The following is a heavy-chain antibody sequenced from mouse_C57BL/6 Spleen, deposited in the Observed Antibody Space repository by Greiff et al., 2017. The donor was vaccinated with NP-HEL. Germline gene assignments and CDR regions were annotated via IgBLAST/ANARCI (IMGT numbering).Heavy chain of an antibody. D-gene: IGHD1-1*01. CDR1: GFTFSDYY. CDR3: ARHPNYYGSSYWYFDV. CDR2: ISNGGGST. V-gene: IGHV5-12*01. J-gene: IGHJ1*03. Sequence: EVKLVESGGGLVQPGGSLKLSCAASGFTFSDYYMYWVRQTPEKRLEWVAYISNGGGSTYYPDTVKGRFTISRDNAKNTLYLQMSRLKSEDTAMYYCARHPNYYGSSYWYFDVWGTGTTVTVSS.